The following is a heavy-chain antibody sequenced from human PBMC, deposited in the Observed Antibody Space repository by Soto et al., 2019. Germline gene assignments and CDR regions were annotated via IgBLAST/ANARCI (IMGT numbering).Heavy chain of an antibody. Sequence: GGSLRLSCAASGFTVSSNYMSWVRQAPGKGLEWVSVIYSGGSTYYADSVKGRFTISRDNSKNTLYLQMNSLRAEDTAVYYCARELRAGDYYYYYYMDVWGKGTTVTVSS. V-gene: IGHV3-66*01. CDR1: GFTVSSNY. CDR3: ARELRAGDYYYYYYMDV. J-gene: IGHJ6*03. CDR2: IYSGGST. D-gene: IGHD6-13*01.